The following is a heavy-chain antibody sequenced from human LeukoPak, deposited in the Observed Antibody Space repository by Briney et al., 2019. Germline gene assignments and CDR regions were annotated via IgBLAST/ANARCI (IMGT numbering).Heavy chain of an antibody. CDR2: IYTSGKT. CDR3: ARSLSGSYYFEY. Sequence: SETLSLTCTVSGDSISSGRYYWGWVRQPAGKELEWIERIYTSGKTDYNPYTSSLKGRVTVSLDTSKNQLSLFLTSVTAADTAMYYCARSLSGSYYFEYWGQGTLVTVSS. V-gene: IGHV4-61*02. J-gene: IGHJ4*02. CDR1: GDSISSGRYY. D-gene: IGHD1-26*01.